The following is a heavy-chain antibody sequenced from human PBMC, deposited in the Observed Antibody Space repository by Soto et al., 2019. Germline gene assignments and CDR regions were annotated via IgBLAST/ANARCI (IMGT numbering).Heavy chain of an antibody. Sequence: ASVKVSCKASGGTFSSYAISWVRQAPGQGLEWMGRIIPILGIANYAQKFQGRVTITADKSTSTAYMELSSLRSEDTAVYYCARGSSGWYYFDYWGQGTLVTVSS. CDR3: ARGSSGWYYFDY. J-gene: IGHJ4*02. CDR2: IIPILGIA. V-gene: IGHV1-69*04. CDR1: GGTFSSYA. D-gene: IGHD6-19*01.